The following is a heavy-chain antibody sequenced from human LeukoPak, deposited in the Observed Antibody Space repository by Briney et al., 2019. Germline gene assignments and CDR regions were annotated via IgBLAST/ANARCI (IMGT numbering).Heavy chain of an antibody. CDR2: ISWNSGNI. CDR3: AKGHSGYYYRPLFDS. Sequence: GGSLRLSCAASGFTFHNYAMYWVRQPPGKGLEWASGISWNSGNIDYADSVKGRFTVSRDNTKNSLFLQIEGLRTEDTALYFCAKGHSGYYYRPLFDSWGQGTLVTVSS. D-gene: IGHD3-22*01. J-gene: IGHJ4*02. CDR1: GFTFHNYA. V-gene: IGHV3-9*01.